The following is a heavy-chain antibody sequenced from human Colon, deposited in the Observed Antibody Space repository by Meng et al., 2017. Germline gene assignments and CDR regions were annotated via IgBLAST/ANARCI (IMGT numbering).Heavy chain of an antibody. D-gene: IGHD2-2*01. CDR3: TRGWMPE. V-gene: IGHV3-21*01. CDR1: GFTFSGFS. J-gene: IGHJ4*01. Sequence: EVQPVEAGGGLVKPGESLTLSCAASGFTFSGFSLGWVRQAPGKGLEWVSSITGDSTYIYYADSVKGRFTVSRDNAKNSLYLQMNSLRADDTAVYYCTRGWMPEWGQGTLVTVSS. CDR2: ITGDSTYI.